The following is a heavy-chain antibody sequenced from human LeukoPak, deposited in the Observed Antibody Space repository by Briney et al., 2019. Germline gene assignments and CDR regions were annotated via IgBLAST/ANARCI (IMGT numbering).Heavy chain of an antibody. Sequence: SETLSLTCTVSGGSMSNHYWTWIRRPPGKGLEWIGHIYYSGSTTYNPSLRSRVTISVDTSKNQFSLKLSSVTPADTAAYYCARDLGYFGSGSYLGWFDPWGQGTLVTVSS. CDR3: ARDLGYFGSGSYLGWFDP. CDR1: GGSMSNHY. D-gene: IGHD3-10*01. CDR2: IYYSGST. V-gene: IGHV4-59*11. J-gene: IGHJ5*02.